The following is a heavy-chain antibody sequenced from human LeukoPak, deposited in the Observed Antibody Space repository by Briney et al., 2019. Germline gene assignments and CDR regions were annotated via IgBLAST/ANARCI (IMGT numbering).Heavy chain of an antibody. CDR2: IIPIFGTA. D-gene: IGHD5-18*01. CDR3: ARTWIQLFTPDFDL. V-gene: IGHV1-69*01. J-gene: IGHJ4*02. Sequence: SVKVSCKASGGTFSSYAISWVRQAPGEGLEWMGGIIPIFGTANYAQKFQGRVTITADESTSTAYMELSSLRSEDTAVYYCARTWIQLFTPDFDLWGQGTLVTVSS. CDR1: GGTFSSYA.